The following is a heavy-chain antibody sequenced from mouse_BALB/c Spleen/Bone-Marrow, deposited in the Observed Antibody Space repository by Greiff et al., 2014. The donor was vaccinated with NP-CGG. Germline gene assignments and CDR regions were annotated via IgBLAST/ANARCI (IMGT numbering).Heavy chain of an antibody. CDR1: GYTFTTYW. D-gene: IGHD2-14*01. V-gene: IGHV1S81*02. CDR2: INPSNGRT. CDR3: AGDYGYDAGFAWFVY. J-gene: IGHJ3*01. Sequence: LKESGAELVKPGASVKLSCRASGYTFTTYWMHWVKQRPGQGLEWIGEINPSNGRTNYNEKFKSKATLTVDKSSSTAYMQLSSLTSEDSAVYYCAGDYGYDAGFAWFVYWGQGTLVTVSA.